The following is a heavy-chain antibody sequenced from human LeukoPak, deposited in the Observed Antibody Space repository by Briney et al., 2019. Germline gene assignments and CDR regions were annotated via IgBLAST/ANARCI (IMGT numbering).Heavy chain of an antibody. D-gene: IGHD2-2*01. Sequence: ASVKVSCKPSGGTFSSYAINWVRQAPGQGLEWMGGIIPIFGTSNSAQKFQGRVTITEDDSTNTVYMELNSLRSEDTAVYYCAKSVRGSTRNYYYYGMDVWGQGTTVTVSS. V-gene: IGHV1-69*13. CDR2: IIPIFGTS. CDR1: GGTFSSYA. J-gene: IGHJ6*02. CDR3: AKSVRGSTRNYYYYGMDV.